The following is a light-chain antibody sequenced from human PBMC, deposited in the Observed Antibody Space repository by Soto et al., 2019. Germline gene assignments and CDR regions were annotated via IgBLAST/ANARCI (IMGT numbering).Light chain of an antibody. Sequence: EIVLTQSLGTLSFSPGERATLSCRASQSVSSTSLAWYQQKPGQAPRLLIYGASNRATGIPDRFSGSGSGTDFTLTISRLEPEDFAVYYCQQYDGSPPWTFGLGTKV. CDR3: QQYDGSPPWT. J-gene: IGKJ1*01. V-gene: IGKV3-20*01. CDR1: QSVSSTS. CDR2: GAS.